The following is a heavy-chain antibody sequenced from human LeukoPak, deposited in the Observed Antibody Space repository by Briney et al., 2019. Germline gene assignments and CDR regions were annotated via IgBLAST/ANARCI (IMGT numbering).Heavy chain of an antibody. D-gene: IGHD6-13*01. CDR3: ARVNSSSWCDY. CDR1: GYSISSGYY. Sequence: SETLSLTCTVSGYSISSGYYWGWIRQPPGKGLEWIGSIYHSGSTYYNPSLKSRVTISVDTSKNQFSLKLSSVTAADTAVYYCARVNSSSWCDYWGQGTLVTVSS. J-gene: IGHJ4*02. CDR2: IYHSGST. V-gene: IGHV4-38-2*02.